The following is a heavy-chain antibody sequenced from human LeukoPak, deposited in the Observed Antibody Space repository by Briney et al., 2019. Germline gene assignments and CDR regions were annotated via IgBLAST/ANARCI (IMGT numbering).Heavy chain of an antibody. J-gene: IGHJ5*02. CDR2: IYYSGST. CDR1: GGSISSYY. Sequence: SETLSLTCTVSGGSISSYYWSWIRQPPGKGLEWIGYIYYSGSTNYNPSLKSRVTISVDTSKNQFSLKLSSVTAADTAVYYCARAEGYCGGGSCYNWFDPWGQGTLVTVSS. D-gene: IGHD2-15*01. V-gene: IGHV4-59*08. CDR3: ARAEGYCGGGSCYNWFDP.